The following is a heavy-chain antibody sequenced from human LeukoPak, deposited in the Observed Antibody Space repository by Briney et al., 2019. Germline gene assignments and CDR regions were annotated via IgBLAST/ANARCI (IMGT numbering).Heavy chain of an antibody. CDR2: ISYDGSNK. CDR3: AKENIWDYENWSDP. CDR1: GFTFSSYG. D-gene: IGHD3-22*01. Sequence: PGRSLRLSCAASGFTFSSYGMHWVRQAPGKGLEWVAVISYDGSNKYYADSVKGRFTISRDNSKNTLYLQMNSLRAEDTAVYYCAKENIWDYENWSDPWGQGTLVTVSS. V-gene: IGHV3-30*18. J-gene: IGHJ5*02.